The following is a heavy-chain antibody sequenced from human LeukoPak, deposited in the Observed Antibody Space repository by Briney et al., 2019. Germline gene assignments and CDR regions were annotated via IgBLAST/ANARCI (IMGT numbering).Heavy chain of an antibody. V-gene: IGHV4-59*01. CDR1: GGSISSYY. J-gene: IGHJ5*02. Sequence: SETLSLTCTVSGGSISSYYWSWIRQPPGKGLEWIGYIYYSGSTNYNPSLKSRVTISVDTSKNQFSLKLSSVTAADTAVDYCARDGTQDSSGEGWFDPWGQGTLVTVSS. D-gene: IGHD6-19*01. CDR3: ARDGTQDSSGEGWFDP. CDR2: IYYSGST.